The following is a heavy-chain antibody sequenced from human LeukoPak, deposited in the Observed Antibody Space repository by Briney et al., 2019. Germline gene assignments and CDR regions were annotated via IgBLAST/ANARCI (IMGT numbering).Heavy chain of an antibody. V-gene: IGHV4-34*01. D-gene: IGHD6-13*01. J-gene: IGHJ5*02. CDR1: GGSFSGYY. CDR3: ARARKGAAVYNWFDP. CDR2: INHSGST. Sequence: PSETLSLTCAVYGGSFSGYYWSWIRQPPGKGLEWIGEINHSGSTNYNPSLKSRVTISVDTSKNQFSLKLSSVTAADTAVYYCARARKGAAVYNWFDPWGQGTLVTVSS.